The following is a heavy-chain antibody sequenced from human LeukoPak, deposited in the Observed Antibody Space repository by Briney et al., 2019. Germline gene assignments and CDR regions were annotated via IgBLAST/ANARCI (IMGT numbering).Heavy chain of an antibody. D-gene: IGHD3-10*01. CDR3: ARQYGSGTYFPLCNWFDP. J-gene: IGHJ5*02. V-gene: IGHV4-39*07. Sequence: SETLSLTCTVSGGSISSNNYYWGWIRQPPGKGLEWIGSIYYSGSTYYNPSLKSRVTISVASSKNQFSLKVTSVTAADTAVYYCARQYGSGTYFPLCNWFDPWGQGTLVTVSS. CDR1: GGSISSNNYY. CDR2: IYYSGST.